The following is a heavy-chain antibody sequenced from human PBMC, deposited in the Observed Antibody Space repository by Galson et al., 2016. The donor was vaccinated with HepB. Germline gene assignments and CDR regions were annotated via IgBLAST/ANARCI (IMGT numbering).Heavy chain of an antibody. Sequence: SLRLSCAASGFILSNNWMHWVRRAPGKGLVWVARVNEDGSRINHADSVRGRFTISRDIAKNTLYLQMNSLRVDDTAVYYCSRDFTGERDSWGQGTPVTVSS. V-gene: IGHV3-74*01. J-gene: IGHJ4*02. D-gene: IGHD7-27*01. CDR3: SRDFTGERDS. CDR2: VNEDGSRI. CDR1: GFILSNNW.